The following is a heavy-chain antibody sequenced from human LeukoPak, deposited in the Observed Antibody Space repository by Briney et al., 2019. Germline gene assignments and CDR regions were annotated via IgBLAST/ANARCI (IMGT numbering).Heavy chain of an antibody. V-gene: IGHV3-7*04. D-gene: IGHD5-18*01. CDR3: ARDRGFSYGIDF. J-gene: IGHJ4*02. CDR1: GCTFSDYW. Sequence: PGGSLRLSCAASGCTFSDYWMSWVRQAPGKGLEWVANIQQDGSEKYYVDSVKGRFTISRDNAKKSLFLQVSSLRGEDTSVYYCARDRGFSYGIDFWGQGTLVTVSS. CDR2: IQQDGSEK.